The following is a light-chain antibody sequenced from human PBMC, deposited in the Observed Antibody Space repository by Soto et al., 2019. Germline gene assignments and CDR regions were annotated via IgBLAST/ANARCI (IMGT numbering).Light chain of an antibody. V-gene: IGKV1-39*01. CDR3: QQSYSTPLT. Sequence: DIQMSQSPSSLSASVGDRVTITCRASQSISSYLNWYQQKPGKAPKLLIYAASSLQSGVPSRFSGSGSGTDFTLTISSLQPEDFATYYCQQSYSTPLTCGGGAKG. CDR1: QSISSY. J-gene: IGKJ4*01. CDR2: AAS.